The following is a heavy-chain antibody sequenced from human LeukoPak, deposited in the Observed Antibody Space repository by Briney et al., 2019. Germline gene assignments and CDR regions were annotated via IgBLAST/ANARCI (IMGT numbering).Heavy chain of an antibody. CDR1: GFTFSSYS. CDR2: ISSSSSTI. V-gene: IGHV3-48*04. CDR3: ARDAVWLQPNPFDY. J-gene: IGHJ4*02. D-gene: IGHD5-24*01. Sequence: GGSLRLSCAASGFTFSSYSMTWVRKAPGKGLEWASYISSSSSTIYYADSAKGRFTISRDNAKNSLYLQMNSLRAQDTSVYYCARDAVWLQPNPFDYWGQETRVSVSS.